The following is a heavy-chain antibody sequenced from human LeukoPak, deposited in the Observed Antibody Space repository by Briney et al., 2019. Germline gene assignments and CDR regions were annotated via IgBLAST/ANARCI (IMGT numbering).Heavy chain of an antibody. D-gene: IGHD6-13*01. J-gene: IGHJ4*02. Sequence: PSETLSLTCAVSGYSISSGYYWGWIRQPPGKGLEWIGSIYHSGSTYYNPSLKSRVTISVDTSKNQFSLKLSSVTAADTAVYYCARVVAAAGNYFDYWGQGTLVTASS. CDR2: IYHSGST. V-gene: IGHV4-38-2*01. CDR3: ARVVAAAGNYFDY. CDR1: GYSISSGYY.